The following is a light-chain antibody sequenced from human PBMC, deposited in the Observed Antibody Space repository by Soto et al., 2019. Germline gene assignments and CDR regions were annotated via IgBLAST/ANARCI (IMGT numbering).Light chain of an antibody. J-gene: IGKJ5*01. CDR1: QSVNSY. V-gene: IGKV3-11*01. CDR3: QQRSDWPIT. Sequence: EIVLTQSPATLSLSPGERATLSCRASQSVNSYLAWYQQKPGQAPRLLIYDASNRATGIPARFSGSGSGTDFTLTISSLEPEHFAVYYCQQRSDWPITFGQGTRLDIK. CDR2: DAS.